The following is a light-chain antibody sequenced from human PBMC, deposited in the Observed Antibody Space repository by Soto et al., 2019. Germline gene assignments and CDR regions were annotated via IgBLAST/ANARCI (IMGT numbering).Light chain of an antibody. CDR1: QSVSDH. V-gene: IGKV3-15*01. CDR3: QQYSNWPPWT. Sequence: ETVMTQSPATLSVFPGERVTLSCRASQSVSDHLAWYQQKPGQAPRLLIYGASTRATGVPARFSGSASGTEFTLTISSLQSEDFAVYYCQQYSNWPPWTFGQGTKV. CDR2: GAS. J-gene: IGKJ1*01.